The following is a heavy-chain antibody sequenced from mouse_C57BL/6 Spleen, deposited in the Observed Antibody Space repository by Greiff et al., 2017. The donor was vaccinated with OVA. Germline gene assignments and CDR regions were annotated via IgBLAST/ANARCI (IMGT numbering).Heavy chain of an antibody. CDR1: GYTFTSYW. D-gene: IGHD2-4*01. CDR3: ARERNAYYDYAGFAY. CDR2: IYPSDSET. Sequence: QVQLQQPGAELVRPGSSVKLSCKASGYTFTSYWMDWVKQRPGQGLEWIGNIYPSDSETHYNQKFKDKATLTVDKSSSTAYMQLSSLTSEDSAVYYCARERNAYYDYAGFAYWGQGTLVTVSA. V-gene: IGHV1-61*01. J-gene: IGHJ3*01.